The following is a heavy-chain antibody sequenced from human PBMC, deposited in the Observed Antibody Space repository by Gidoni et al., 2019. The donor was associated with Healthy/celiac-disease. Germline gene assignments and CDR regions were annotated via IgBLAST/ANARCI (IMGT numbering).Heavy chain of an antibody. CDR3: ATGGTIFGVVIIPHYFDY. D-gene: IGHD3-3*01. Sequence: QLQLQESGPGLVKPSETLSLTCPVSGGPISSSSYYWGWIRQPPGKGLEWIGSIYYSGSTYSNPSLKSRVTISVDTSKNQFSLKLSSVTAADTAVYYCATGGTIFGVVIIPHYFDYWGQGTLVTVSS. CDR1: GGPISSSSYY. CDR2: IYYSGST. V-gene: IGHV4-39*01. J-gene: IGHJ4*02.